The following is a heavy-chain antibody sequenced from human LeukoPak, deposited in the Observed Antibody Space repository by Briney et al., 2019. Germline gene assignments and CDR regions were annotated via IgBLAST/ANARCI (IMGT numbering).Heavy chain of an antibody. J-gene: IGHJ6*02. CDR2: IGTAGDT. V-gene: IGHV3-13*01. Sequence: GSLRLSCEASGITFSTSDMHWVRQAPGKGLEWVSVIGTAGDTYYADSVKGRFTISRENAKNSLYLQMISLRAGDTAVYYCARGSVRVGMDVWGQGTTVTVSS. CDR3: ARGSVRVGMDV. CDR1: GITFSTSD. D-gene: IGHD6-13*01.